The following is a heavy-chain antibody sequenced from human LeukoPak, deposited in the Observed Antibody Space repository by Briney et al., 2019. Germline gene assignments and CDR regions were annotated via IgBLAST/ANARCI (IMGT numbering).Heavy chain of an antibody. V-gene: IGHV3-7*01. D-gene: IGHD3-22*01. CDR3: ARDLYYYDSSGYYYGSDY. Sequence: GGSLRLSCAASRFTFSSYWMSWVRQAPGKGLEWVANIKQDGSEKYYVDSVKGRFTISRDNAKNSLYLQMNSLRAEDTAVYYCARDLYYYDSSGYYYGSDYWGQGTLVTVSS. J-gene: IGHJ4*02. CDR2: IKQDGSEK. CDR1: RFTFSSYW.